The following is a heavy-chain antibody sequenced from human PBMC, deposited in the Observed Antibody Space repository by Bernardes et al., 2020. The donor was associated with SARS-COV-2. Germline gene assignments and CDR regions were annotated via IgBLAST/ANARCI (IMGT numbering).Heavy chain of an antibody. Sequence: GGSLRLSCAVSGFTFSTYLMHWVRQAPGEGLVWVSRIDSDGRTIHYADSVRGRFTISRDNAKNTLYLQMNSLRVEDTAVYYGVRDRDGYNFWGQGTMVTVSS. D-gene: IGHD5-12*01. CDR1: GFTFSTYL. J-gene: IGHJ3*01. CDR3: VRDRDGYNF. CDR2: IDSDGRTI. V-gene: IGHV3-74*01.